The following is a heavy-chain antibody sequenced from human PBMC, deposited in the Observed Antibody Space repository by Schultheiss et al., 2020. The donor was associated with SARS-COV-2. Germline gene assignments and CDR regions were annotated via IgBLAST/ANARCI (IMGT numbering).Heavy chain of an antibody. CDR2: VTGSGGST. Sequence: LSLTCAASGFTFSSYAMSWVRQAPGKGLEWVSGVTGSGGSTYYADSVKGRFTMSRDNSKNTLYLQMNSLRAEDTAVYYCARAQVARGWLQLGPSDYWGQGPRVTV. V-gene: IGHV3-23*01. D-gene: IGHD5-24*01. CDR1: GFTFSSYA. CDR3: ARAQVARGWLQLGPSDY. J-gene: IGHJ4*02.